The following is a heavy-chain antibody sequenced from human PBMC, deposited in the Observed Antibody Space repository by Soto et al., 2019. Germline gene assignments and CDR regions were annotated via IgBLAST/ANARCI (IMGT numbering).Heavy chain of an antibody. V-gene: IGHV2-26*01. CDR3: ARIQWLGWFDP. Sequence: QVTLKESGPVLVKPTESLTLTCTVSGFSLSNARMGVSWIRQPPGKALEWLAHIFSNDEKSYSTSLKSRLTXSXXTSKCPVVLTMTNMDPVDKAPYYCARIQWLGWFDPWGQGTLVTVSS. J-gene: IGHJ5*02. CDR2: IFSNDEK. CDR1: GFSLSNARMG. D-gene: IGHD6-19*01.